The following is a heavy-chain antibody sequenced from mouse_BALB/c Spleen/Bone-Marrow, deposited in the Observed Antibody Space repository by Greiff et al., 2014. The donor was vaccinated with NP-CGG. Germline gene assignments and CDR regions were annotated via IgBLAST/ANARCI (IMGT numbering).Heavy chain of an antibody. Sequence: QVQLQQSGPGLVAPSQSLSITCTISGFSLTSYGVHWVRQPPGKGLEWLGVIWSDGSTTYNSALKSRLSISKDNSKSQVFLKMNSLQTDDTAMYYCARHYYGSSYWYFDVWGAGTTVTVSS. CDR2: IWSDGST. CDR1: GFSLTSYG. J-gene: IGHJ1*01. V-gene: IGHV2-6-1*01. CDR3: ARHYYGSSYWYFDV. D-gene: IGHD1-1*01.